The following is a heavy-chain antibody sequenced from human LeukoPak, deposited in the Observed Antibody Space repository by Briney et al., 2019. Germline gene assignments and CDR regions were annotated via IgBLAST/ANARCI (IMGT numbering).Heavy chain of an antibody. V-gene: IGHV4-39*01. CDR3: ARHGLYYYDSSGYLPPHHPFDY. J-gene: IGHJ4*02. Sequence: SETLSLTCSVSGGSISSSNYYWGWIRQPPGKGLEWIGNIYYSGSAYYNPSLKSRVSISVDTSKNQFSLKLSSVTAADTAVYYCARHGLYYYDSSGYLPPHHPFDYWGQGTLVTVSS. CDR1: GGSISSSNYY. D-gene: IGHD3-22*01. CDR2: IYYSGSA.